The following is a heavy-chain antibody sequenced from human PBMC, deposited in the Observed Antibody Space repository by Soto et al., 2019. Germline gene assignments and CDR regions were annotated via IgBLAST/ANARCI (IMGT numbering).Heavy chain of an antibody. CDR1: GGSITRGGYY. J-gene: IGHJ5*02. CDR2: IYNSGTT. Sequence: SETLSLTCXVSGGSITRGGYYWSWIRQHPGKGLEWIGYIYNSGTTYYNPSLKSRVTISVDTSKNQFSLKLTSVTAADTAVYYCARDPAPWGQGTLVTVSS. CDR3: ARDPAP. V-gene: IGHV4-31*03.